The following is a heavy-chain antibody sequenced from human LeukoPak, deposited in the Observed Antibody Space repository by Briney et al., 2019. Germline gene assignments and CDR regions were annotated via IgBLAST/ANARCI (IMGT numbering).Heavy chain of an antibody. CDR3: ARGSGTYSSSWYLHAYNWFDP. V-gene: IGHV4-34*01. D-gene: IGHD6-13*01. Sequence: PSETLSLTCAVYGGSFSGYYWSWIRQPPGKGLEWIGEINHSGSTNYNPSLKSRVTISVDTSKNQFSLKLSSVTAADTAAYYCARGSGTYSSSWYLHAYNWFDPWGQGTLVTVSS. CDR1: GGSFSGYY. J-gene: IGHJ5*02. CDR2: INHSGST.